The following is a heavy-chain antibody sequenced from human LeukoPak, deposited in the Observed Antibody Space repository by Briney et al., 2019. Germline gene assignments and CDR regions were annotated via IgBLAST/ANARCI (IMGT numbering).Heavy chain of an antibody. CDR1: GVSISGYY. CDR2: IYYSGST. Sequence: SETLSLTCTVSGVSISGYYWSWIPQPPGKGLEWIGYIYYSGSTKYNPSLKSRVTISVDTCKNHFSLKLSSVTAADTAVYYCARQDGYSGYDGGFDSWGQGTLVTVSS. D-gene: IGHD5-12*01. CDR3: ARQDGYSGYDGGFDS. J-gene: IGHJ4*02. V-gene: IGHV4-59*08.